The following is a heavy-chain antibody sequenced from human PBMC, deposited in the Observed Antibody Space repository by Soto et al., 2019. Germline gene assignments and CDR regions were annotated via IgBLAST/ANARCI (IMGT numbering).Heavy chain of an antibody. CDR3: ARDAGPPITMVRGVIPPYYYYYGMDV. CDR2: IYYSGST. Sequence: EPQCLTYSVSGVYIIGYYWSWIRKPPGKGLEWIGHIYYSGSTNYNPSLKSRVTISVDTSKNHFSLKLSSVTAADTAVYYCARDAGPPITMVRGVIPPYYYYYGMDVWGQGTTVTV. D-gene: IGHD3-10*01. J-gene: IGHJ6*02. CDR1: GVYIIGYY. V-gene: IGHV4-59*12.